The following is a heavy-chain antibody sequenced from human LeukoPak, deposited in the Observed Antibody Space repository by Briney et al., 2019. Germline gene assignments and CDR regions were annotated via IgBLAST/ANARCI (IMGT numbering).Heavy chain of an antibody. CDR2: FIPLLGTT. D-gene: IGHD5-12*01. J-gene: IGHJ3*02. CDR3: ARRKYSGSDFGAFDI. V-gene: IGHV1-69*13. Sequence: ASVKVSCKTSGGTFSTYAISWVRQAPGQGLEWMGGFIPLLGTTNYAPRFQGRVTFNADVSSNTAYMELSSLSFDDTAVYYCARRKYSGSDFGAFDIWGQGTMVTVSS. CDR1: GGTFSTYA.